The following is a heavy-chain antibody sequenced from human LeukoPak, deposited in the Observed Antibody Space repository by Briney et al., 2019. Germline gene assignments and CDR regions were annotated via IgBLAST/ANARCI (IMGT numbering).Heavy chain of an antibody. CDR2: INPNSGGT. D-gene: IGHD1-26*01. Sequence: ASVKVSCKASGYTFTGYYMHWVRQAPGQGLEWMGWINPNSGGTNYAQKFQGRVTMTRDTPISTAYMELSRLRSDDTAVYYCARAPSGSYYDWFDPWGQGTLVTVSS. CDR1: GYTFTGYY. J-gene: IGHJ5*02. CDR3: ARAPSGSYYDWFDP. V-gene: IGHV1-2*02.